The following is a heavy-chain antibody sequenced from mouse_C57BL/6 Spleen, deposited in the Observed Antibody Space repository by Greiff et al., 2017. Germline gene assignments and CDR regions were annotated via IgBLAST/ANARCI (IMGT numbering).Heavy chain of an antibody. V-gene: IGHV1-55*01. CDR1: GYTFTSYW. J-gene: IGHJ2*01. Sequence: AQLQQSGPELVKPGASVKMSCKASGYTFTSYWITWVKQRPGQGLEWIGDIYPGSGSTNYNEKFKGKATLTVDTSSSTAYMQLSSLTSEDSAVYYCARVLYDGNYDYWGQGTTLTVSS. CDR3: ARVLYDGNYDY. CDR2: IYPGSGST. D-gene: IGHD2-1*01.